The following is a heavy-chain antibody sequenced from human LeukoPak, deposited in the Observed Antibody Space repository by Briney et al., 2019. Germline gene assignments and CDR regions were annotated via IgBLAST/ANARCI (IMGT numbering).Heavy chain of an antibody. V-gene: IGHV3-30*02. CDR2: IRYDGSNK. D-gene: IGHD3-10*01. CDR3: TNWAGTVDGFNGPFDF. J-gene: IGHJ4*02. Sequence: SGGSLRLSCAASGFTFSSYGMHWVRQAPGKGLEWVAFIRYDGSNKYYANSVQGRFTISRDNAKNSLYLQMNRLRAEDTAVYYCTNWAGTVDGFNGPFDFWGQGILVTVSS. CDR1: GFTFSSYG.